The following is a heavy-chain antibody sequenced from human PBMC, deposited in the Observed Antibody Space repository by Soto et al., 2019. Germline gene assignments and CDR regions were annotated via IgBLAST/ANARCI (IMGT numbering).Heavy chain of an antibody. CDR3: ARDSRWAVAAYYFDY. CDR1: GFTFNSYA. D-gene: IGHD6-19*01. V-gene: IGHV3-30-3*01. Sequence: QVQLVESGGGVVQPGRSLRLSCAASGFTFNSYAMHWVRQAPGKGLEWVAVISYDGSHKYYADSVKGRFTISGDNSKNTLFLQMNSLRAEDTAVYYCARDSRWAVAAYYFDYWGEGTMVTVSS. CDR2: ISYDGSHK. J-gene: IGHJ4*02.